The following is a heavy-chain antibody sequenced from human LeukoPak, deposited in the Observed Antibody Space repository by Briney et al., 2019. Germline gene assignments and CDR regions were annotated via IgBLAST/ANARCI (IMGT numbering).Heavy chain of an antibody. CDR2: IIPIFGTA. J-gene: IGHJ6*03. CDR3: ASGGRESYYDSSGYYHYYYYMDV. D-gene: IGHD3-22*01. CDR1: GGTFSSYA. Sequence: GASVKVACKASGGTFSSYAISWVRQAPGQGLEWMGGIIPIFGTANYAQKFQGRVTITTDESTSPAYMELSSLRSEDTAVYYCASGGRESYYDSSGYYHYYYYMDVWGKGTTVTVSS. V-gene: IGHV1-69*05.